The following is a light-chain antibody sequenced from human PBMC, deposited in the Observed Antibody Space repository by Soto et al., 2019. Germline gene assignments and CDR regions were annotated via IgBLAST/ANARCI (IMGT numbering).Light chain of an antibody. V-gene: IGLV7-46*01. Sequence: QAVVTEEPSLTVSPGGTVTLTCGSSTGAVTNGHYPYWLQQKPGQAPRTLIYDTTNRHSWTPARFSGSLLGGKAALTLSGAQPEDDFEYNSLSTYSGPYGFGTGSKVTVL. CDR2: DTT. CDR3: LSTYSGPYG. CDR1: TGAVTNGHY. J-gene: IGLJ1*01.